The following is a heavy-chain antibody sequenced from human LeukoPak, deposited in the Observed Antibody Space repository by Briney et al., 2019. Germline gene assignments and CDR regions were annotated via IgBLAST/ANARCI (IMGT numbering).Heavy chain of an antibody. D-gene: IGHD4/OR15-4a*01. V-gene: IGHV4-59*01. CDR1: GGSISTYY. CDR3: ARGLTSSDWYFDL. Sequence: PSETLSLTCTVSGGSISTYYGSWIRQPPGKGLEWIAYIHYSGSTNYNPSLRSRVTISVDTSKNQFSLKLSSVTAADTAVYYCARGLTSSDWYFDLWGRGTLVTVSS. J-gene: IGHJ2*01. CDR2: IHYSGST.